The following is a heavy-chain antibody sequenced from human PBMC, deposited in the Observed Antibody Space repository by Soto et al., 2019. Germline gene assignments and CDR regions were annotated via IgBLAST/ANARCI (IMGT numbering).Heavy chain of an antibody. V-gene: IGHV3-74*01. CDR2: IHSDGSRT. D-gene: IGHD2-15*01. Sequence: LRLYCAASGFTFSYYWMHGIRLAPGQGLVWVSLIHSDGSRTTYADSVKGRFIISRDNAKNTVSLQMNSLRVEDTAVYFCARGGRGGFDLWGQGTMVTVSS. J-gene: IGHJ3*01. CDR3: ARGGRGGFDL. CDR1: GFTFSYYW.